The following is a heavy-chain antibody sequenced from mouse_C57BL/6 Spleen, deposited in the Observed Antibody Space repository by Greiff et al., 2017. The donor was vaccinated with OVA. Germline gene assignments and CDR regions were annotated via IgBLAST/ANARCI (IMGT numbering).Heavy chain of an antibody. CDR2: IDPSDSYT. Sequence: QVQLQQPGAELVKPGASVKLSCKASGYTFTSYWMQWVQQRPGQGLEWIGEIDPSDSYTNYNQKFKGKATLTVDTSSSTAYMQLSSLTSEDSAVYYCAKEGGNPFAYWGQGTLVTVSA. CDR1: GYTFTSYW. V-gene: IGHV1-50*01. J-gene: IGHJ3*01. D-gene: IGHD1-1*02. CDR3: AKEGGNPFAY.